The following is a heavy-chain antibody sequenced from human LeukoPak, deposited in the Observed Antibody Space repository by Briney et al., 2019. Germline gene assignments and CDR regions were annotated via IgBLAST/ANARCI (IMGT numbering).Heavy chain of an antibody. J-gene: IGHJ3*02. CDR3: ARGKESGVDDFDI. D-gene: IGHD2/OR15-2a*01. V-gene: IGHV4-39*07. CDR1: GGSISSSIYY. Sequence: PSETLSLTCTVSGGSISSSIYYWGWIRQPPGKGLEWIGSIYYSGSTYYNPFLKSRVTISVDTSKNQFSLKLSSVTAADTAVHYCARGKESGVDDFDIWGQGTMVTVSS. CDR2: IYYSGST.